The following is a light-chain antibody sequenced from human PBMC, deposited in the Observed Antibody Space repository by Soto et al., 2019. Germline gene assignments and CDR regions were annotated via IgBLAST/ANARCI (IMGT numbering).Light chain of an antibody. CDR2: WAS. CDR3: QQYYTSPYT. V-gene: IGKV4-1*01. CDR1: QSVLYSSNNNNY. Sequence: DIVLTQSPDSLAVSLGERATINCKSSQSVLYSSNNNNYLAWYQQKPGQPPKLLIYWASTRESGVPDRFSGSGSGTDFTLTISSLQAEDVAAYYCQQYYTSPYTFGPGTKMDIK. J-gene: IGKJ2*01.